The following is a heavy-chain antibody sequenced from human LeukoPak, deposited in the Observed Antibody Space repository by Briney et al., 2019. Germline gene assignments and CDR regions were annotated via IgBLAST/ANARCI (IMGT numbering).Heavy chain of an antibody. J-gene: IGHJ6*03. CDR1: GGSISRYY. CDR3: ARVLVTGNTGYYMDV. D-gene: IGHD6-19*01. V-gene: IGHV4-59*01. CDR2: IFYSGST. Sequence: SETLSLTCTVSGGSISRYYWSWVRQPPGKGLEWIGYIFYSGSTNYNPSLKGRVTVSVDTSKNQFSLKLSSVTAADTAMYYCARVLVTGNTGYYMDVWGKGTTVTVSS.